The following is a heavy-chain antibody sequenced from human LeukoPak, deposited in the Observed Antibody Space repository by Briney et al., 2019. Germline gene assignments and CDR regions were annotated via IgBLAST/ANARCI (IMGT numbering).Heavy chain of an antibody. J-gene: IGHJ4*02. CDR1: GFTFSSFG. CDR2: ISGSSTTT. D-gene: IGHD1-26*01. CDR3: AKDTIRRPYSGSQSH. V-gene: IGHV3-23*01. Sequence: GGSLRFSCAASGFTFSSFGMNWVRQAPGKGLEWVSAISGSSTTTYYADSVRGRFTISRDNSKNTLYLQMNSLRAEDTAVYYCAKDTIRRPYSGSQSHWGQGTLVTVSS.